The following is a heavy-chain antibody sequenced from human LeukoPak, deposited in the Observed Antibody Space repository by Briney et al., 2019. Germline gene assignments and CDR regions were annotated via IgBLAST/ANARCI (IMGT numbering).Heavy chain of an antibody. D-gene: IGHD1-7*01. CDR1: GGSISSYY. Sequence: SETLSLTCSVSGGSISSYYWSWIRRPPGKGLEWIGYIYYSGSTNYNPSLKSRVTISVDTSKNQFSLKLSSVTAADTAVYYCARDNWNYGSSMDVWGQGTTVTVSS. CDR3: ARDNWNYGSSMDV. J-gene: IGHJ6*02. CDR2: IYYSGST. V-gene: IGHV4-59*01.